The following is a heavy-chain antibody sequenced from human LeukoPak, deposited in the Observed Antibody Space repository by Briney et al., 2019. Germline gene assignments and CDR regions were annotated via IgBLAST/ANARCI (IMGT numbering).Heavy chain of an antibody. J-gene: IGHJ4*02. D-gene: IGHD3-22*01. V-gene: IGHV5-51*01. CDR3: VRSVTEYYDSSGYYF. CDR1: GYRFTNYW. CDR2: IYPGDSAT. Sequence: GESLKISCKGSGYRFTNYWIGWVRQMPGKDLEWMGIIYPGDSATRYSPSLQGQVTISADKSINTAYLQWSSLKASDTAMHYCVRSVTEYYDSSGYYFWGQGTLVTVSS.